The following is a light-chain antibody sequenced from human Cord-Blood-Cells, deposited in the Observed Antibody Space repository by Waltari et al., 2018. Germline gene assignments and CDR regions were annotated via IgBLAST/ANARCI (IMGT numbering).Light chain of an antibody. CDR2: GAS. CDR1: QSVSSN. Sequence: ELVITQSQATLSVSPGERATLSCRASQSVSSNLAWYQQKPGQAPRLLIYGASTRATGIPARFSGSGSGTEFTLTISSLQSEDFAVYYCQQYNNWLRTFGQGTKVEIK. J-gene: IGKJ1*01. V-gene: IGKV3-15*01. CDR3: QQYNNWLRT.